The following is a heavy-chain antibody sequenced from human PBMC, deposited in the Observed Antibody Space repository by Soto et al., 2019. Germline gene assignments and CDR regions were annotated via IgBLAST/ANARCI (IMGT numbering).Heavy chain of an antibody. CDR1: GGSFSGYY. V-gene: IGHV4-34*01. CDR2: INHSGST. D-gene: IGHD3-10*01. CDR3: AREGPDGSGSYYMPNDY. J-gene: IGHJ4*02. Sequence: QVQLQQWGAGLLKPSETLSLTCAVYGGSFSGYYWSWIRQPPGKGLEWIGEINHSGSTNYNPSLKGRVTISVDTSKNQFSLKLSSVTAADTAVYYCAREGPDGSGSYYMPNDYWGQGTLVTVSS.